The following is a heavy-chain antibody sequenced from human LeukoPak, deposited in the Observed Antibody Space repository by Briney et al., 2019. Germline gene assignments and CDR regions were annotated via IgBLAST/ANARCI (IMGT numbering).Heavy chain of an antibody. V-gene: IGHV4-4*07. CDR1: GGSNRSNY. CDR3: ARQIASAGTAGFDF. D-gene: IGHD6-13*01. CDR2: IYSTGST. Sequence: SYTLSLTCAVCGGSNRSNYWSWTRQPARKGLEWIGRIYSTGSTNYNPSLKSRVTMSVDTSKKQFSLRLRSVTAADTAVYYCARQIASAGTAGFDFWGQGALVTVSS. J-gene: IGHJ4*02.